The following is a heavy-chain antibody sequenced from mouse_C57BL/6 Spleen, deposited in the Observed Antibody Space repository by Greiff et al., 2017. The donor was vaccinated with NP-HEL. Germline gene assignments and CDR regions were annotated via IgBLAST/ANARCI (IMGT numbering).Heavy chain of an antibody. CDR2: IAPEDGET. Sequence: EVQLQQSGAELVKPGASVKLSCTASGFNIKDYYMHWVKQRTEQGLEWIGRIAPEDGETKYAPKFQGQATITADTSSNTAYLQRSSLTSEDTAVYYCAPHSSGYLWFAYWGQGTLVTVSA. D-gene: IGHD3-2*02. CDR3: APHSSGYLWFAY. J-gene: IGHJ3*01. V-gene: IGHV14-2*01. CDR1: GFNIKDYY.